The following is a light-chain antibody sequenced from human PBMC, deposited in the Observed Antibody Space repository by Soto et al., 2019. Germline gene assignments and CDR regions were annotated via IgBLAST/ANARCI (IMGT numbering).Light chain of an antibody. CDR2: GAS. CDR3: QQYNYWPLT. V-gene: IGKV3-15*01. CDR1: QSVSIY. J-gene: IGKJ4*01. Sequence: EIVMTQSPATLSVSPGERATLSCRASQSVSIYLAWYQQRPGQAPRPLIYGASTRATGIPARFSASGSGTEFTLTINSLQSEDFAVDYCQQYNYWPLTVGGGTKVEIK.